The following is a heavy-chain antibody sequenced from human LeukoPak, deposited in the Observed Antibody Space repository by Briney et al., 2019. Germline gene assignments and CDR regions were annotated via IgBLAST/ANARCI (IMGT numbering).Heavy chain of an antibody. D-gene: IGHD3-22*01. Sequence: GGSLRLSCVASGFTFSSYWMHWVRHDPRKGLVWVSRINGDGRNINYADSVRGRFTISRDNAKNTLYLQMNTLRDEDTAVYYCANGGTYSSGPWGQGTLVTVSS. CDR2: INGDGRNI. V-gene: IGHV3-74*01. CDR1: GFTFSSYW. J-gene: IGHJ5*02. CDR3: ANGGTYSSGP.